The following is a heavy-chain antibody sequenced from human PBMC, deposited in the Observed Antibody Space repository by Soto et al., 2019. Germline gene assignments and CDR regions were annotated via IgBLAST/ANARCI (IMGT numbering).Heavy chain of an antibody. CDR2: TYYRSKWYN. V-gene: IGHV6-1*01. CDR1: GDSVSSNSAA. J-gene: IGHJ4*02. Sequence: SQTLSLTCAISGDSVSSNSAAWNWIRQSPSRGLEWLGRTYYRSKWYNDYAVSVKSRITINPDTSKNQFSLQLNSVTPEDTAVYYCARDRSSGWYDGFSYYFDYWGQGTLVTVSS. D-gene: IGHD6-19*01. CDR3: ARDRSSGWYDGFSYYFDY.